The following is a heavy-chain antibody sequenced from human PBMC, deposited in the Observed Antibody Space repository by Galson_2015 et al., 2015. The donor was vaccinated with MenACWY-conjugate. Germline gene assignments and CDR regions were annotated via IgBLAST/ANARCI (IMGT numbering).Heavy chain of an antibody. D-gene: IGHD1-1*01. V-gene: IGHV3-53*01. CDR2: LCSGTTT. J-gene: IGHJ6*03. Sequence: SLRLSCAVSGVTVSANCMSWVRQAPGKGLEWVSILCSGTTTRYADSVKGRFAISGDDSTNTVYLQMSSLRAEDTAMYYCARNAYYCMDVWGKGTTVIVSS. CDR3: ARNAYYCMDV. CDR1: GVTVSANC.